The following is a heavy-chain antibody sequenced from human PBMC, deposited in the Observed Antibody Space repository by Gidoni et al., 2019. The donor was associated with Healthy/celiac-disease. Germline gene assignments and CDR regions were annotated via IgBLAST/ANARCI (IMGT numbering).Heavy chain of an antibody. D-gene: IGHD3-22*01. CDR2: IIPILGIA. CDR3: ARDSRYYYDSSGYYFSY. Sequence: QVQLVQSGAEVKKLGSSVKVSCKASGGTFSSSTISWVRQAPGQGLEWMGRIIPILGIANYAQKFQGRVTITADKSTSTAYMELSSLRSEDTAVYYCARDSRYYYDSSGYYFSYWGQGTLVTVSS. CDR1: GGTFSSST. J-gene: IGHJ4*02. V-gene: IGHV1-69*08.